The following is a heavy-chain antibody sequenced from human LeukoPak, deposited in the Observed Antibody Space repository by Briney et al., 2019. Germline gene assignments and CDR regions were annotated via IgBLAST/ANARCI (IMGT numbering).Heavy chain of an antibody. D-gene: IGHD3-22*01. CDR3: ARDPPPMTVEGYAFDI. V-gene: IGHV4-39*07. CDR2: IYYSGST. Sequence: NPSETLSLTCTVSGGSISSSSYYWGWIRQPPGNGLEWIGSIYYSGSTYYNPSLKSRVTISVDTSKNQFSLKLSSVTAAHTAVYYCARDPPPMTVEGYAFDIWGQGTMVTVSS. J-gene: IGHJ3*02. CDR1: GGSISSSSYY.